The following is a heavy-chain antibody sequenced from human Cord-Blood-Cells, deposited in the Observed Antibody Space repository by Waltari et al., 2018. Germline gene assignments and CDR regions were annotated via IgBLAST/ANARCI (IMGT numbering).Heavy chain of an antibody. CDR2: INHSGST. D-gene: IGHD6-25*01. Sequence: QVQLQQWGAGLLKPSETLSLTCAVYGGSFSGYYWSWIRQPPGKGLEWIGEINHSGSTTHYPSLKSRVTISGDTSENQFSLKLSSVTAADTAVYYCASNRLYYYYGMDVWGQGTTVTVSS. V-gene: IGHV4-34*01. CDR1: GGSFSGYY. CDR3: ASNRLYYYYGMDV. J-gene: IGHJ6*02.